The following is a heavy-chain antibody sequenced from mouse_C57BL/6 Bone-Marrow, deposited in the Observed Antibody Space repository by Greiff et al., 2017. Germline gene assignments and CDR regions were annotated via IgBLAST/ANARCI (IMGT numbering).Heavy chain of an antibody. CDR1: GFTFSSYA. CDR2: ISDGGSYT. V-gene: IGHV5-4*01. CDR3: ARENCDFAY. J-gene: IGHJ3*01. D-gene: IGHD4-1*01. Sequence: EVKLLESGGGLVKPGGSLKLSCAASGFTFSSYAMSWVRQTPEKRLEWVATISDGGSYTYYPDNVKGRFTISRANAKNNLYLQMSHLKSEDTAMYYCARENCDFAYWGQGTLVTVSA.